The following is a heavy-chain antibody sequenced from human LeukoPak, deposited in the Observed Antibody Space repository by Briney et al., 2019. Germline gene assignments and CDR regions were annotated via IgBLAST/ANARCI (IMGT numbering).Heavy chain of an antibody. J-gene: IGHJ4*02. CDR1: GFTFSSYA. Sequence: VGSLRLSCAPSGFTFSSYAMSWGREAPGKGRGWGSAISGSGGSTYYAASVDGRFTISRDHSNNTLYLQMNSLRAEDTAVYYCARHVVTPGELDYWGQGTLVTVSS. D-gene: IGHD4-23*01. V-gene: IGHV3-23*01. CDR3: ARHVVTPGELDY. CDR2: ISGSGGST.